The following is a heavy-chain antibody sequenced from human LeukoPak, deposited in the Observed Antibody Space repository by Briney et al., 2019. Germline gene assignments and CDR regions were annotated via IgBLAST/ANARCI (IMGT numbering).Heavy chain of an antibody. D-gene: IGHD6-13*01. V-gene: IGHV3-9*01. CDR2: ISWNSGSI. CDR1: GFTFDDYA. J-gene: IGHJ4*02. CDR3: AKDRGSSRILDY. Sequence: GRSLRLSCAASGFTFDDYAMHWVRQAPGKGLEWVSGISWNSGSIGYADSVKDRFTISRDNAKNSLYLQMNSLRAEDTALYYCAKDRGSSRILDYWGQGTLVTVSS.